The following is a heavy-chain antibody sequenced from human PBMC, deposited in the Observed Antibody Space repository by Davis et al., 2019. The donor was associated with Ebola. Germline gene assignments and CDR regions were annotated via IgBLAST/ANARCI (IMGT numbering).Heavy chain of an antibody. J-gene: IGHJ4*02. V-gene: IGHV4-38-2*01. CDR2: IYHSGST. D-gene: IGHD3-3*01. Sequence: SETLSLTCAVSGYSISSGYYWGWIRQPPGKGLEWIGSIYHSGSTYYNPSLKSRVTISVDTSKNQFSLKLSSVTAADTAVYYCAGQYYDFWSGYPCFDYWGQGTLVTVSS. CDR3: AGQYYDFWSGYPCFDY. CDR1: GYSISSGYY.